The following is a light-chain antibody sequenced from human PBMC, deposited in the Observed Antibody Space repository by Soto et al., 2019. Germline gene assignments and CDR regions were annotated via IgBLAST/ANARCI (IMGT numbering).Light chain of an antibody. V-gene: IGKV1-5*03. CDR1: QSVGSW. CDR3: QQYNSFLWT. CDR2: RAS. J-gene: IGKJ1*01. Sequence: DFQMTQSPSTLSASVGDRVTITCRASQSVGSWLAWYQQKPGKAPKLLIYRASSLESGVPSRFSGSGSGTEFTLTISSLQPDDFATYYCQQYNSFLWTFGQGTKVEIK.